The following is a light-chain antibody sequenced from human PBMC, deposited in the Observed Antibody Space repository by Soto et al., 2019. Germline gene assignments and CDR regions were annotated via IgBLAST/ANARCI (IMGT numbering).Light chain of an antibody. CDR3: MQALQTPYT. Sequence: DIVMTQSPLSLPVTPGEPASISCRSSQSLLHSNGYNFLDWYLQKPGQSPHLLIYLGSNRASGVPDRFSGSGSGADFTLRLSRVEAEDAGIYYCMQALQTPYTFGQGTKLEIK. CDR1: QSLLHSNGYNF. V-gene: IGKV2-28*01. J-gene: IGKJ2*01. CDR2: LGS.